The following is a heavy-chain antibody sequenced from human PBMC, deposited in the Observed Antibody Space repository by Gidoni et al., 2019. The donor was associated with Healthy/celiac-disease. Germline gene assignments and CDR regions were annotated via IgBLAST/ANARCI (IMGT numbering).Heavy chain of an antibody. CDR1: GGSFSGYY. CDR2: INHSGST. V-gene: IGHV4-34*01. CDR3: ARGGVRTTVTTGGRYFDY. D-gene: IGHD4-17*01. J-gene: IGHJ4*02. Sequence: QVQLQQWGAGLLKPSETLSLTCAVYGGSFSGYYWSWIRQPPGKGLEWIGEINHSGSTNYNPSLKSRVTISVDTSKNQFSLKLSSVTAADTAVYYCARGGVRTTVTTGGRYFDYWGQGTLVTVSS.